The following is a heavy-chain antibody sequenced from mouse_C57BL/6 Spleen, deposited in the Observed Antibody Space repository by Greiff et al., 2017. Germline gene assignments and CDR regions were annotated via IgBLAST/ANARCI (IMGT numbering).Heavy chain of an antibody. Sequence: VKLMESGPGLVAPSQSLSITCTVSGFSLTSYGVHWVRQPPGKGLEWLVVIWSDGSTTYNSALKSRLSISKDNSKSQVFLKMNSLQTDDTAMYYCARQGYSNYDAMDYWGQGTSVTVSS. J-gene: IGHJ4*01. D-gene: IGHD2-5*01. CDR3: ARQGYSNYDAMDY. V-gene: IGHV2-6-1*01. CDR2: IWSDGST. CDR1: GFSLTSYG.